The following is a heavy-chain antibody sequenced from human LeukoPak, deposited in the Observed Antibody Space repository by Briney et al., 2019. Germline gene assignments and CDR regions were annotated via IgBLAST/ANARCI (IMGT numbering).Heavy chain of an antibody. D-gene: IGHD3-10*01. V-gene: IGHV4-59*01. Sequence: SGTLSLTCTVSGASMSGFFWTWIRQPPGRALEWIGSIYYSGSSTKYNPSLKSRVTISVDTSKSQFSLNLNSATAADTAVYYCARTSRHFYGSGTNLTPWPAGMDVWGQGTTVTVSS. J-gene: IGHJ6*02. CDR2: IYYSGSST. CDR3: ARTSRHFYGSGTNLTPWPAGMDV. CDR1: GASMSGFF.